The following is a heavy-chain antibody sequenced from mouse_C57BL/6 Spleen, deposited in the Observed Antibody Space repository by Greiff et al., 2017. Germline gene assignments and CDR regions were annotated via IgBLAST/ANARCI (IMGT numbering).Heavy chain of an antibody. CDR1: GYTFTDYE. CDR3: TRWGDLLCP. D-gene: IGHD2-1*01. V-gene: IGHV1-15*01. J-gene: IGHJ2*01. Sequence: VQLQESGAELVRPGASVTLSCEASGYTFTDYEMHWVKQTPVHGLEWIGAIDPETGGTAYNQKFKGKAILTADKSSSTAYMELRSLTSEDSAVYYCTRWGDLLCPWGQGTTLTVSS. CDR2: IDPETGGT.